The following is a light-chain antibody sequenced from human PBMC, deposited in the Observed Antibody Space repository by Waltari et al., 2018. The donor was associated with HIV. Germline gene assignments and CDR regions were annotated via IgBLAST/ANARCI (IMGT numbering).Light chain of an antibody. J-gene: IGLJ2*01. Sequence: SFELTQPPSVSVPPGQTATIPCSGDNLGNKYALWYQQKPGQSPVLIIYHDIRRPSGIPERLCGARAGNTANLTISGTQATDEADYYCQGWDNGVAVVGGGTKLTVL. CDR1: NLGNKY. CDR3: QGWDNGVAV. V-gene: IGLV3-1*01. CDR2: HDI.